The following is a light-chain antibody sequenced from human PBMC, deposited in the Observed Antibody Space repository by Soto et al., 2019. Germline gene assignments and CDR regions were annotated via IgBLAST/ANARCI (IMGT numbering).Light chain of an antibody. J-gene: IGKJ4*02. CDR3: QRRSNWRSVRT. Sequence: IVLTQSPATLVVSRGDRATRCXRASPSVTTFLTWYPQIADXPARLTXXXAYXRATGIPVSFSGSGSGTAFTLATRSLEPEDFSVEYCQRRSNWRSVRTFGGGTKVDIK. CDR1: PSVTTF. CDR2: XAY. V-gene: IGKV3-11*01.